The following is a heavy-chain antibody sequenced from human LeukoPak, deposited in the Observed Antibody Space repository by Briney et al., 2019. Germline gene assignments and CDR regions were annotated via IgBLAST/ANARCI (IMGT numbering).Heavy chain of an antibody. Sequence: ASVKVSCKASGYTFTTHDLTWVRQATGQGLEWMGWMNPGSGDTAYAQKFQGRVTMTRDTSMSTAYMELNSLGSEDTAIYYCARGLGDYNTDWFPVSGYWGQGTPATVSS. CDR2: MNPGSGDT. V-gene: IGHV1-8*01. CDR1: GYTFTTHD. CDR3: ARGLGDYNTDWFPVSGY. J-gene: IGHJ4*02. D-gene: IGHD3-9*01.